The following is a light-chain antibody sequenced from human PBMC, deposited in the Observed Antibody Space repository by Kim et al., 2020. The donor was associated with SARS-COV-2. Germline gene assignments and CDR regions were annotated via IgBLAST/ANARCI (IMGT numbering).Light chain of an antibody. CDR1: SSNIGNNY. J-gene: IGLJ3*02. CDR2: DNN. V-gene: IGLV1-51*01. Sequence: QSVLTQPPSVSAAPGQKVTISCSGSSSNIGNNYVSWYQQLPGTAPKLLIYDNNKRPSGIPDRFSCSKSGTSATLGITGLQTGDEADYYCGTWDSSLSAGWVFGGGTQLTVL. CDR3: GTWDSSLSAGWV.